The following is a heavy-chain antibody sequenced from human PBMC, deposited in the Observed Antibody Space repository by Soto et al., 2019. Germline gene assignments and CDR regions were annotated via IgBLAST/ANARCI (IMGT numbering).Heavy chain of an antibody. J-gene: IGHJ4*02. D-gene: IGHD5-18*01. CDR3: ARGAIRGYSYGHSDY. V-gene: IGHV3-21*01. Sequence: GGSLRLSCAASGFSFSSYTMDWVRQAPGKGLQWVSSISITGSYIYYADSVKGRFAISRDNARNSLYLHMNSLRGEDTAVYYCARGAIRGYSYGHSDYWGQGTLVTVSS. CDR2: ISITGSYI. CDR1: GFSFSSYT.